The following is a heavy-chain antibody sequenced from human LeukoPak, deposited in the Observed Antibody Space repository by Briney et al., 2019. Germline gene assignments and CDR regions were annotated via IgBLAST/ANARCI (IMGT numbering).Heavy chain of an antibody. CDR1: GGSISSYY. CDR3: AREERYDFWSGYYYYFDY. CDR2: IYTSGST. J-gene: IGHJ4*02. V-gene: IGHV4-4*07. D-gene: IGHD3-3*01. Sequence: PSETLSLTCTVSGGSISSYYWSWIRQPPGKGLEWIGRIYTSGSTNYNPSLKSRVTMSVDTSKNQFSLKLSSVTAADTAVYYCAREERYDFWSGYYYYFDYWGQGTLVTVSS.